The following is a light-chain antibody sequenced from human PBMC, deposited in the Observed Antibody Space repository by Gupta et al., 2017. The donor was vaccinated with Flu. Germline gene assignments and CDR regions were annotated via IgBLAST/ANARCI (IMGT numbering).Light chain of an antibody. J-gene: IGKJ1*01. CDR3: QQRHSNFET. CDR1: RTINTH. V-gene: IGKV1-39*01. Sequence: DIQMTQSPASLSASVGDRVSVTCRASRTINTHLNWYQQQPGKAPKLLISSGSSVHSGVPSRFSGSGSGTHFTLTISRRQSEDFANYYCQQRHSNFETFGQGTKVEIK. CDR2: SGS.